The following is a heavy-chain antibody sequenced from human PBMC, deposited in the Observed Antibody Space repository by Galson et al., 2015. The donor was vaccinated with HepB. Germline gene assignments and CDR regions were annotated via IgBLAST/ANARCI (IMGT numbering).Heavy chain of an antibody. Sequence: SLRLSCAASGSTFSSYGMHWVRQAPGKGLEWVAVISYDGSNKYYADSAQGRFTLSRDNPKNTLYLEMNSLRAEDTAVYFCARGGRGSGYHLDYWGQGTPVTVSS. CDR1: GSTFSSYG. D-gene: IGHD3-3*01. CDR3: ARGGRGSGYHLDY. CDR2: ISYDGSNK. J-gene: IGHJ4*02. V-gene: IGHV3-30*03.